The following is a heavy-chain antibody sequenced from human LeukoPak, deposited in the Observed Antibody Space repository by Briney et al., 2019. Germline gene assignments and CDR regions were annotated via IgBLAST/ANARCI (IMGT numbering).Heavy chain of an antibody. CDR1: GYSFTTYW. CDR3: ARHRGYYNLDFDL. Sequence: GESLKISCNGSGYSFTTYWIGWVRQMPGKGLEWMGIIYPGDSDTRYNPSFQGQVTISADKSISTAYLQWSSLKASDTAMYYCARHRGYYNLDFDLWGRGTLVTVSS. V-gene: IGHV5-51*01. J-gene: IGHJ2*01. CDR2: IYPGDSDT. D-gene: IGHD5-24*01.